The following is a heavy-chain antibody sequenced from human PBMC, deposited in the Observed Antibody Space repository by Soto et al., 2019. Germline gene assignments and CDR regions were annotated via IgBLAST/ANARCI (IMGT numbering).Heavy chain of an antibody. CDR3: ASRNLAACSGTSCLYYFDY. CDR1: GFTFSGFT. CDR2: ISRSGETI. D-gene: IGHD2-2*01. J-gene: IGHJ4*02. Sequence: EVQLVESGGGLVQPGGSLRLSCAASGFTFSGFTMNWVRQAPGRGLEWVSYISRSGETIYSADSVKGRFTISRGNAEYSLYLHMNSLRDEDTAVYYCASRNLAACSGTSCLYYFDYWGQGTLVTVSS. V-gene: IGHV3-48*02.